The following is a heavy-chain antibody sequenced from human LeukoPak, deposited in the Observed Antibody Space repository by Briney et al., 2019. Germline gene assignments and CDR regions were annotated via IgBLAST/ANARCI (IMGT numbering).Heavy chain of an antibody. J-gene: IGHJ4*02. CDR3: ARDQGNGGSYFGYFDY. D-gene: IGHD1-26*01. CDR2: IYYSGST. Sequence: SETLSLTCTVSGGSISSSSYYWGWIRQPPGKGLEWIGSIYYSGSTYYNPSLKSRVTISVDTSKNQFSLKLSSVTAADTAVYYCARDQGNGGSYFGYFDYWGQGTLVTVSS. V-gene: IGHV4-39*07. CDR1: GGSISSSSYY.